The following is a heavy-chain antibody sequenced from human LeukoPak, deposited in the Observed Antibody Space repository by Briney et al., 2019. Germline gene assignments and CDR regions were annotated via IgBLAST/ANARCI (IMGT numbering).Heavy chain of an antibody. V-gene: IGHV3-13*04. D-gene: IGHD3-22*01. CDR1: GFPFSNYD. CDR2: IGSAGDT. Sequence: GGSLRLSCTASGFPFSNYDMLWVRQATGKRLEWVSSIGSAGDTHYPDSVKGRFAISRENAENSLYLHMNSLRVGDTAVYYCARPQYYYDSSGHRKNWNFDLWGRGALVTVSS. CDR3: ARPQYYYDSSGHRKNWNFDL. J-gene: IGHJ2*01.